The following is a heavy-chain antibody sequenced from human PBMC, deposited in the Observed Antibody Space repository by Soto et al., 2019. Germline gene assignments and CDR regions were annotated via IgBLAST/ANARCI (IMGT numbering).Heavy chain of an antibody. V-gene: IGHV6-1*01. CDR3: ARGGGSHIAAAGTSGDYYYYYGMDV. CDR2: TYYRSKWYN. D-gene: IGHD6-13*01. J-gene: IGHJ6*02. CDR1: GDSVSSNSAA. Sequence: SQTLSLTCAISGDSVSSNSAAWTWIRQSPSRGLEWLGRTYYRSKWYNDYAVSVKSRITINPDTSKNQFSLQLNSVTPEDTAVYYCARGGGSHIAAAGTSGDYYYYYGMDVWGQGTTVTVSS.